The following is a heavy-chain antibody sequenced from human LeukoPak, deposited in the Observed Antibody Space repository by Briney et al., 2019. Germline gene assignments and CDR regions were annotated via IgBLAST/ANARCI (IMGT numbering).Heavy chain of an antibody. V-gene: IGHV1-8*01. Sequence: ASMKVSCKASGYTFTSYDINWVRQATGQGLEWMGWMNPNSGNTGYAQKFQGRVTMTRSTSISTAYMELSSLTSEDTAVYYCARADYDSRGYGIWYFDYWGQRTLVTVSS. CDR3: ARADYDSRGYGIWYFDY. J-gene: IGHJ4*02. D-gene: IGHD3-22*01. CDR1: GYTFTSYD. CDR2: MNPNSGNT.